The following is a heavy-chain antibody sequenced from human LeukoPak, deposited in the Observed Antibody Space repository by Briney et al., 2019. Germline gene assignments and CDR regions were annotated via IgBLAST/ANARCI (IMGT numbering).Heavy chain of an antibody. CDR3: ARGALWFGELLPYYFDY. V-gene: IGHV3-21*01. CDR1: GFTFSSYS. D-gene: IGHD3-10*01. Sequence: GGSLRLSCAASGFTFSSYSMNWVRQAPGKGLEWVSSISSSSSYIYYADSVKGRFTISRDNAKNSLYLQMNSLGAEDTAVYYCARGALWFGELLPYYFDYWGQGTLVTVSS. CDR2: ISSSSSYI. J-gene: IGHJ4*02.